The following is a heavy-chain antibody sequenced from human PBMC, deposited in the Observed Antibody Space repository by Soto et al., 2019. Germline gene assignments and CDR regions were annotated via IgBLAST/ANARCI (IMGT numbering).Heavy chain of an antibody. CDR3: ARGGNGNYVDQDAFDI. Sequence: QVQLQESGPGLVKPSQTVSLTCTVSGGSISSGDYYWRWIRQPPGKGLEWIGYIYYSGSTYYNPSLKSRVTISVDTSKNQFSLKLSSVTDADTAVYYCARGGNGNYVDQDAFDIWGQGTMVTVSS. D-gene: IGHD1-7*01. CDR1: GGSISSGDYY. J-gene: IGHJ3*02. V-gene: IGHV4-30-4*01. CDR2: IYYSGST.